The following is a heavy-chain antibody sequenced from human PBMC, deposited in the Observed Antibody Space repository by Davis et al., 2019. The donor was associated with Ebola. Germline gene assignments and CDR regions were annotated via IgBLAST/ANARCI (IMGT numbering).Heavy chain of an antibody. D-gene: IGHD5-12*01. J-gene: IGHJ6*02. V-gene: IGHV3-30*03. Sequence: GGSLRLSCAASGFTFTYYGMHWVRQAPGKGLEWVALISYDGSNKYYADSVKGRFTISRDNSKNTLYLQMNSLRAEDTAVYYCARGGYSGYDGRMGFYYYYGMDVWGQGTTVTVSS. CDR2: ISYDGSNK. CDR3: ARGGYSGYDGRMGFYYYYGMDV. CDR1: GFTFTYYG.